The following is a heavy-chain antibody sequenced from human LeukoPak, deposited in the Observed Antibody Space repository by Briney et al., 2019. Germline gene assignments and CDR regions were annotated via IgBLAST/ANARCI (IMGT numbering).Heavy chain of an antibody. V-gene: IGHV4-4*09. CDR1: GGTISSYY. Sequence: SETLSLTCTVSGGTISSYYWSWIRQPPGKGLEWIGYIYTSGSTNYNPSLKSRVTISVDTSKNQFSLMLSSVTAADTAVYHCASLGGDSGYELDYWGQGTLVTVSS. CDR2: IYTSGST. J-gene: IGHJ4*02. CDR3: ASLGGDSGYELDY. D-gene: IGHD5-12*01.